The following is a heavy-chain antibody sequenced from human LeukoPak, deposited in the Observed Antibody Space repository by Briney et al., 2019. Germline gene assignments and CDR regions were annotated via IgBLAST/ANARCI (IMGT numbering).Heavy chain of an antibody. Sequence: PGGSLRLSCAASGFTFIDYDMHWVRQVIGKGLEWVSAIGIRGDTHYSGSVKGRFTISRDNSKNTLYLQMNSLRAEDTAVYYCAKGSGSYASYYYYMDVWGKGTTVTVSS. V-gene: IGHV3-13*01. CDR1: GFTFIDYD. CDR3: AKGSGSYASYYYYMDV. J-gene: IGHJ6*03. CDR2: IGIRGDT. D-gene: IGHD1-26*01.